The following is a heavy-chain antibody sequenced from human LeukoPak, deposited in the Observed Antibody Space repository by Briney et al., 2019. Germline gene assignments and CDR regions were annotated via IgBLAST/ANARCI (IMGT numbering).Heavy chain of an antibody. Sequence: GESLKISCKGSGYSFTSYWIGWVRQMPGKGLEWMGIIYPGDSDTRYSPSFQGQVTISADKSISTAYPQWSSLKASDTAMYYCARGGYYDSSGYRYFDYWGQGTLVTVSS. CDR1: GYSFTSYW. V-gene: IGHV5-51*01. CDR2: IYPGDSDT. J-gene: IGHJ4*02. CDR3: ARGGYYDSSGYRYFDY. D-gene: IGHD3-22*01.